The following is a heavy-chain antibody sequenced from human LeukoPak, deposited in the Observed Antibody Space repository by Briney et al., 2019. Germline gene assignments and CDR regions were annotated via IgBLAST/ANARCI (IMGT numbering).Heavy chain of an antibody. D-gene: IGHD6-19*01. CDR2: ISGGGGGI. Sequence: GGSLRLSCAASGLTFNNYAMSWVRRAPGKGLAWVSTISGGGGGIYYADSVKGRFTISRDNSKETLYLLMNSLSAEDTAVYYCAKEGSSGWYLDYWGQGTLVTVSS. V-gene: IGHV3-23*01. J-gene: IGHJ4*02. CDR3: AKEGSSGWYLDY. CDR1: GLTFNNYA.